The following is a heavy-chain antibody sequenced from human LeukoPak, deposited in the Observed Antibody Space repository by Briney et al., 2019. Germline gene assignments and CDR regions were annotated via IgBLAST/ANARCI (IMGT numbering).Heavy chain of an antibody. Sequence: SETLSLTCTVSGGSISSSNYYWGWIRQPPGKGLEWIGSIYYTGSTYYSPSLKSRVTLSVDTSQNQFSLKLSSVTAADTAVYLCARAWPWGLNRGAFDIWGQGTKVTVSS. J-gene: IGHJ3*02. CDR2: IYYTGST. CDR3: ARAWPWGLNRGAFDI. D-gene: IGHD3-16*01. CDR1: GGSISSSNYY. V-gene: IGHV4-39*07.